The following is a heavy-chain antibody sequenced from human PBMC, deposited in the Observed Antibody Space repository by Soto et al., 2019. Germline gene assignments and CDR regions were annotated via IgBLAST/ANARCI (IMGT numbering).Heavy chain of an antibody. Sequence: SETLSLTCAVYGGSFSGYYWSWIRQPPGKGLEWIGEINHSGSTNYNPSLKSRVTISVDTSKNQFSLKLSSVTAADTAVYYCARAPEGGSIFHAEYFQHWGQGTLVTVSS. J-gene: IGHJ1*01. CDR1: GGSFSGYY. D-gene: IGHD2-21*01. CDR3: ARAPEGGSIFHAEYFQH. V-gene: IGHV4-34*01. CDR2: INHSGST.